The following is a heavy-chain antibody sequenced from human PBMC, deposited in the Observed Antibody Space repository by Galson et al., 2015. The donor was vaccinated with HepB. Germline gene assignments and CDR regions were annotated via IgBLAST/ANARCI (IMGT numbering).Heavy chain of an antibody. CDR3: ARTPRTRTHFYYGMDV. CDR2: IDWEDDK. J-gene: IGHJ6*02. D-gene: IGHD1-1*01. CDR1: GFSLTTTGMC. Sequence: LTCTFSGFSLTTTGMCVTWVRQSPGRALEWLALIDWEDDKYYTTSLTTRLTTSKDTSKNQVVLTMTNMDPVDTATYFCARTPRTRTHFYYGMDVWGQGTTVTVSS. V-gene: IGHV2-70*20.